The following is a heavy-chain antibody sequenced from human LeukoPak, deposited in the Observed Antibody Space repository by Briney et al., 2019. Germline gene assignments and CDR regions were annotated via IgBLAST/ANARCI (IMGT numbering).Heavy chain of an antibody. Sequence: AGGSLRLSCAASGFTFSSYEMNWVRQAPGKGLEWVSYISSSGSTIYYADSVKGRFTISRDNAKHTLYLQMNSLRAEDTAVYYCAREYNDYGDYVFHYWGQGTLVTVSS. D-gene: IGHD4-17*01. CDR3: AREYNDYGDYVFHY. CDR1: GFTFSSYE. CDR2: ISSSGSTI. V-gene: IGHV3-48*03. J-gene: IGHJ4*02.